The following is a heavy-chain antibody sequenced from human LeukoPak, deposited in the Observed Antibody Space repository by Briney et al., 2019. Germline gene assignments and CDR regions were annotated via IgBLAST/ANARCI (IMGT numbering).Heavy chain of an antibody. V-gene: IGHV3-23*01. Sequence: GGSLRLSCAASGFTFSSYGMGWVRQAPGKGLEWVSSISGGGETTYYADSVKGRFTISRDNSKNTLYLQMNSLRAEDTAVYYCAKVAFKGGRNYYFDYWGQGTLVTVSS. J-gene: IGHJ4*02. CDR2: ISGGGETT. D-gene: IGHD2-15*01. CDR3: AKVAFKGGRNYYFDY. CDR1: GFTFSSYG.